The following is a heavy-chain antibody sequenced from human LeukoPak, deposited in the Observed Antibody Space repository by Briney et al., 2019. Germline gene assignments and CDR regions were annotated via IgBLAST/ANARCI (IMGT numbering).Heavy chain of an antibody. CDR2: ISYDGSNK. V-gene: IGHV3-30*07. CDR3: ATTKHARRYFDY. D-gene: IGHD1-1*01. Sequence: GGSLRLSCAASGFTFSSYAMHWARQATGKGLEWVAVISYDGSNKYYAESVMGRFTISRDNSKNTLYLQMNTLRAEDAAVYYCATTKHARRYFDYWGQGTLVTVSS. J-gene: IGHJ4*02. CDR1: GFTFSSYA.